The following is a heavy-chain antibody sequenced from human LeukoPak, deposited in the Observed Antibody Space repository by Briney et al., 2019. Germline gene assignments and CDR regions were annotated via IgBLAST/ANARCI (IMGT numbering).Heavy chain of an antibody. CDR3: ARRDSWSRKSLWTDY. J-gene: IGHJ4*02. V-gene: IGHV4-39*01. CDR2: IFYNGRT. CDR1: GGSISSSSYY. Sequence: SETLSLTCTVSGGSISSSSYYWGWIRQPPGKGLECLGSIFYNGRTYCNTSLKSRVTMSVDTSKNQFSLKLSSVTAADTAVYYCARRDSWSRKSLWTDYWGQGTLVTVSS. D-gene: IGHD6-13*01.